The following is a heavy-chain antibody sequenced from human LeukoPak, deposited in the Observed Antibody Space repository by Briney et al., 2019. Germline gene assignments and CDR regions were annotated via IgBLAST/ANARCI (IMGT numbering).Heavy chain of an antibody. V-gene: IGHV4-30-4*08. J-gene: IGHJ3*02. CDR3: ARDPWRELQHDAFDI. D-gene: IGHD1-26*01. CDR1: GGSISSGDYY. CDR2: IYYSGST. Sequence: SETLSLTCTVSGGSISSGDYYWSWIRQPPGKGLEWIGYIYYSGSTYYNPSLKSRVTISVDTSKNQFSLKLSSVTAADTAVYYCARDPWRELQHDAFDIWGQGTMVTVSS.